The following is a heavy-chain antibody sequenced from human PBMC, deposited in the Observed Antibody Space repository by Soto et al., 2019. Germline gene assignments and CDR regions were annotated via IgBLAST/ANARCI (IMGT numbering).Heavy chain of an antibody. Sequence: QITLKESGPTLVKPTQTLTLTCTFSGFSLSTSGVGVGWIRQPPGKALEWLALIYWDDDKRYSPSLKSRLTITKDPSKNQVVLTMTNMDPVDTATYYCAHRRIHGSGPYFDYWGQGTLVTVSS. V-gene: IGHV2-5*02. J-gene: IGHJ4*02. CDR3: AHRRIHGSGPYFDY. CDR1: GFSLSTSGVG. CDR2: IYWDDDK. D-gene: IGHD3-10*01.